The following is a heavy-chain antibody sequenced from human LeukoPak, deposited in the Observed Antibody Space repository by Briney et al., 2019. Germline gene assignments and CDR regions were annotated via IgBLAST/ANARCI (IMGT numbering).Heavy chain of an antibody. V-gene: IGHV4-39*01. J-gene: IGHJ5*02. CDR1: GGSISSSSYY. D-gene: IGHD6-19*01. CDR2: IYYSGGT. Sequence: PSETLSLTCTVSGGSISSSSYYWGWIRQPPGKGLEWIGSIYYSGGTYYNPSLKSRVTISVDTSKNQFSLKLSSVTAADTAVYYCARHLAYSSWFDPWGQGTLVTVSS. CDR3: ARHLAYSSWFDP.